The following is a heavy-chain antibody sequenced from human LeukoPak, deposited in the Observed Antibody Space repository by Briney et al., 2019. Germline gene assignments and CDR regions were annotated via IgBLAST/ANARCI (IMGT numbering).Heavy chain of an antibody. Sequence: GASLKVSCKASGCTFPGYYMHWVRPAPGQGLEWMGWSNPNSGATNYAQKFQGKVNITKDTSNSTAYMELSRQRSDDTAVYYCARVDSSSGFYMDVWGKGTTVTVSS. CDR1: GCTFPGYY. CDR3: ARVDSSSGFYMDV. CDR2: SNPNSGAT. J-gene: IGHJ6*03. D-gene: IGHD6-6*01. V-gene: IGHV1-2*02.